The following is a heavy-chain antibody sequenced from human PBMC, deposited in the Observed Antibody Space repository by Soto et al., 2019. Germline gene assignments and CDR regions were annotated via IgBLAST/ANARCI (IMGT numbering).Heavy chain of an antibody. D-gene: IGHD2-15*01. V-gene: IGHV4-38-2*01. CDR2: IYHSGTT. Sequence: PSETLSLTCAVSGDSISRGYYWAWIRQPPGKGLEYIGSIYHSGTTYYNPSLMSRVTISVDTSKNQFPLNLRSVTAADTAVYYCERTDNVGSYQHFGQGTLVTVSS. CDR3: ERTDNVGSYQH. CDR1: GDSISRGYY. J-gene: IGHJ1*01.